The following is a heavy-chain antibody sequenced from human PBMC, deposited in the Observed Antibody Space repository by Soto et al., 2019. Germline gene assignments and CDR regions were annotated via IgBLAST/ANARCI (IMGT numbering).Heavy chain of an antibody. CDR2: INNNGANT. V-gene: IGHV3-23*01. Sequence: PGGSLRLSCAASGFTFSSSAMSWVRQAPGKGLEWVSGINNNGANTYYADSVKGRFTISRDNSKNTLYLQMNSLRAEDTAVYYCVRTSLVVAAATREDYWGQGTLVTVSS. CDR1: GFTFSSSA. D-gene: IGHD2-15*01. CDR3: VRTSLVVAAATREDY. J-gene: IGHJ4*02.